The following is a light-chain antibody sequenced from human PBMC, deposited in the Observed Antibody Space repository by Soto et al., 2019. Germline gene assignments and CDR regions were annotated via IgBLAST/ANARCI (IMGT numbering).Light chain of an antibody. J-gene: IGKJ5*01. V-gene: IGKV1-39*01. CDR3: QQSYTTPIT. CDR1: QSISSY. Sequence: DIQMTQSPSSLSASVGDRVTITCRASQSISSYLNWYQQKPGKAPKLLIYAASSLQSGVPSRFSGSGSGTEFTPTINSLQPEDFATYLCQQSYTTPITFGQGTRLEIK. CDR2: AAS.